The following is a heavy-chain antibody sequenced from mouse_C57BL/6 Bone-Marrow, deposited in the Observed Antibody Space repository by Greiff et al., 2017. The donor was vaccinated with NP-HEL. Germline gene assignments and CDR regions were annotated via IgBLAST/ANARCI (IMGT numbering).Heavy chain of an antibody. CDR1: GYTFTSYW. V-gene: IGHV1-64*01. CDR3: ARDYGYDDPWLDY. Sequence: VQLQQSGAELVKPGASVKLSCKASGYTFTSYWMHWVKQRPGQGLEWIGMIHPNSGSTNYNEKFKSKATLTVDKSSSTAYMQLSSLTSEDSAVYYCARDYGYDDPWLDYWGQGTSVTVSS. J-gene: IGHJ4*01. D-gene: IGHD2-2*01. CDR2: IHPNSGST.